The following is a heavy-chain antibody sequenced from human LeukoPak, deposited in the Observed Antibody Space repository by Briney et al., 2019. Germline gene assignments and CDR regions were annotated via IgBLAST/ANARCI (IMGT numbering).Heavy chain of an antibody. J-gene: IGHJ4*02. CDR2: INQNGREK. V-gene: IGHV3-7*01. Sequence: PGGYLRLSCEVSGLTFSTYWMTWVRQAPGKGLEWVASINQNGREKYYVDSVKGRFTISRDNAKDSLYLQMNSLRDEDTAVYYCARSLGDDWGQGTLVTVYS. CDR1: GLTFSTYW. CDR3: ARSLGDD. D-gene: IGHD3-16*01.